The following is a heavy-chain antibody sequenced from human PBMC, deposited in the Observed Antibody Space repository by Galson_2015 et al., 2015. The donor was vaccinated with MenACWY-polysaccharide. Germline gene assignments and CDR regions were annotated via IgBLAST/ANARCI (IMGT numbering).Heavy chain of an antibody. V-gene: IGHV3-7*01. D-gene: IGHD5-24*01. CDR2: IKPDGSEK. J-gene: IGHJ4*02. CDR3: ANWRWLPH. Sequence: SLRLSCAASGLTFSSSWMNWVRQASGKGLEWVASIKPDGSEKYYVDSVKGRFSISRDNAKNSLYLQMNSLRAEDTAVYYCANWRWLPHWGQGTLVTVSS. CDR1: GLTFSSSW.